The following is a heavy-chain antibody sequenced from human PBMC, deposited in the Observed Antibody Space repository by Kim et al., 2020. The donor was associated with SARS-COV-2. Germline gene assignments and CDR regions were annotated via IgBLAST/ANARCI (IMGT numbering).Heavy chain of an antibody. CDR2: IDYRGNS. Sequence: SETLSLICTVSGGSVSSAGYYWGWLRQPPGEGLESIGSIDYRGNSFYNPSLTSRVTISLDTSKNQFSLRLTSVTAADTAIYYCGRYRIPNYFDNWGRGTLVTVSS. CDR1: GGSVSSAGYY. D-gene: IGHD5-18*01. V-gene: IGHV4-39*01. J-gene: IGHJ4*02. CDR3: GRYRIPNYFDN.